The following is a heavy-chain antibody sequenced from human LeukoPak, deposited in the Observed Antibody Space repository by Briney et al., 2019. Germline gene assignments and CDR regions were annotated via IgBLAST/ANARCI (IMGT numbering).Heavy chain of an antibody. CDR3: ARERFLEWLFSLDV. D-gene: IGHD3-3*01. CDR1: GGSISGYY. J-gene: IGHJ6*04. Sequence: SETLSLTCTVSGGSISGYYWSWIRQPARKGLEWIGRIYTSGSTNYNPSLKSRVTMSVDTSKNQFSLKLSSVTAADTAVYYCARERFLEWLFSLDVWGKGTTVTVSS. V-gene: IGHV4-4*07. CDR2: IYTSGST.